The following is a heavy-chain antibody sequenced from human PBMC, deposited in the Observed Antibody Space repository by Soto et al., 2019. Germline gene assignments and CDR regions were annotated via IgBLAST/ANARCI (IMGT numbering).Heavy chain of an antibody. CDR2: INHSGST. Sequence: SETLSLTCTVSGGSISSYYWSWIRQPAGKGLEWIGEINHSGSTNYNPSLKSRVTISVDTSKNQFSLKLSSVTAADTAVYYCARGLSEYSSHWGQGTLVTVSS. CDR1: GGSISSYY. D-gene: IGHD6-6*01. V-gene: IGHV4-34*01. J-gene: IGHJ4*02. CDR3: ARGLSEYSSH.